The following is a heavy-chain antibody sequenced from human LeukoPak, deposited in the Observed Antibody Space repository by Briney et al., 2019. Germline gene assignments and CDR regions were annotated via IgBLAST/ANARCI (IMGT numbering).Heavy chain of an antibody. D-gene: IGHD3-10*01. CDR1: GFTFTNAW. V-gene: IGHV3-15*01. J-gene: IGHJ5*01. CDR2: IKSKGDGETT. Sequence: GGSLRLSCAASGFTFTNAWMNWVRQAPGKGLAWVGRIKSKGDGETTDYAAPVKGRFTMSRDDSKATVYLQMNYLEAEDTAVYYCTTDLGLTMVRGVIVSWGQGALVTVSS. CDR3: TTDLGLTMVRGVIVS.